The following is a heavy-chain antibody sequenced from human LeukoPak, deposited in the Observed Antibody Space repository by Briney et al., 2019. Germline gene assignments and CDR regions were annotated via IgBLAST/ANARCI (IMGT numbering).Heavy chain of an antibody. CDR2: VYNSGTT. V-gene: IGHV4-39*07. D-gene: IGHD2-2*02. CDR3: ATVSHCGSTSCYTGALGF. CDR1: GGSISSYY. J-gene: IGHJ4*02. Sequence: PSETLSLTCTVSGGSISSYYWGWIRQPPGKGLEWIGSVYNSGTTYYNPSLKSRVTMLVDTSKNQFSLKLSSVTAADTAVFYCATVSHCGSTSCYTGALGFWGQGTLVTVSS.